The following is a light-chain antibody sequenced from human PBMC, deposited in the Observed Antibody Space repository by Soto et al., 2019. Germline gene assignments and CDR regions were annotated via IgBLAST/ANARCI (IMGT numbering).Light chain of an antibody. CDR1: QNIDNW. CDR3: QQYYTISLPS. Sequence: DVQMTQSPSTLSASVGDRVTITCRASQNIDNWLAWYQQKLGKAPKLLIYKASSLETGVPSRFSGSGSGTEFSLTISNLEPDFFANYHTQQYYTISLPSVGQGT. V-gene: IGKV1-5*03. J-gene: IGKJ1*01. CDR2: KAS.